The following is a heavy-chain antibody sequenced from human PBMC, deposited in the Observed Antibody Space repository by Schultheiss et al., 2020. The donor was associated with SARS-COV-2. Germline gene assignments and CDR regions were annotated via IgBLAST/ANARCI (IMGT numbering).Heavy chain of an antibody. CDR2: INHSGST. CDR1: GGSFSGYY. V-gene: IGHV4-34*01. J-gene: IGHJ1*01. Sequence: SETLSLTCAVYGGSFSGYYWSWIRQPPGKGLEWIGEINHSGSTNYNPSLKSRVTISVDTSKNQFSLNLSSVTATDTAVYYCASTSDIVVAVATTWGQGTLVTVSS. CDR3: ASTSDIVVAVATT. D-gene: IGHD2-15*01.